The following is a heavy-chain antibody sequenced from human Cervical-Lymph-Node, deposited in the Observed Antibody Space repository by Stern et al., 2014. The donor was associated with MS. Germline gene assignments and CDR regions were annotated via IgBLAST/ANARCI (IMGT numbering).Heavy chain of an antibody. CDR1: GYSFTTYW. Sequence: VQLVQSGAEVKQPGESLKISCKTSGYSFTTYWIGWVRQMPGKGLEWMGIIYPGDSDTRYSPSFQGQATISADKSTSAAYLQWSSLKASDTAMYYCARVIGIVPGEFDCWGQGTLVTVSS. D-gene: IGHD2-2*01. CDR2: IYPGDSDT. CDR3: ARVIGIVPGEFDC. V-gene: IGHV5-51*01. J-gene: IGHJ4*02.